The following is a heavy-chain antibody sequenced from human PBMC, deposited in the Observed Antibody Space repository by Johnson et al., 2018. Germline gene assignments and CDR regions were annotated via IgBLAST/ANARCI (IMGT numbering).Heavy chain of an antibody. J-gene: IGHJ3*02. CDR1: GYSFTSYW. CDR2: IYPGDSDT. Sequence: VQLVESGAEVKKPGESXKISCKGSGYSFTSYWIGWVRQMPGKGLEWMGIIYPGDSDTRYSPSFQGQVTISADKSIPTAYLQWSSLKASDTPLYYCARQFSYYYDTSNNRPMTALDIWGQGTMVTVSS. D-gene: IGHD3-22*01. V-gene: IGHV5-51*01. CDR3: ARQFSYYYDTSNNRPMTALDI.